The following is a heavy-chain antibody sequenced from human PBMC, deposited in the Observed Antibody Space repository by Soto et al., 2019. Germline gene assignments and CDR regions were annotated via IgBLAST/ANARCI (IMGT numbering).Heavy chain of an antibody. V-gene: IGHV4-30-4*01. CDR2: IYYSGNT. CDR1: GGSTSSDNY. D-gene: IGHD6-13*01. J-gene: IGHJ5*02. Sequence: SETLSLTCTVSGGSTSSDNYWSWIRQPPGKGLEWIGHIYYSGNTDYNPSLKSQLAISIDTSKNQFSLKLSSVTAADTAVYYCARDGESGIAAAGPTWGQGTLVTVSS. CDR3: ARDGESGIAAAGPT.